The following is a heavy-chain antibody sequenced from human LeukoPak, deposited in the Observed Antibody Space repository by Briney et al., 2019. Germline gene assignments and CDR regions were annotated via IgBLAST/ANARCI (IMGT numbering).Heavy chain of an antibody. CDR2: IWGSGGRS. CDR3: AKSIWRDQWLAFDY. D-gene: IGHD6-19*01. J-gene: IGHJ4*02. V-gene: IGHV3-23*01. Sequence: LSGGALRLSCAASGFTFSSYAMTWVRQAPGKGLEWVSAIWGSGGRSYYADSVKGRFTISRDNSKNTLSLQVNSLRAEDTAVYFCAKSIWRDQWLAFDYWGQGTLVTVSS. CDR1: GFTFSSYA.